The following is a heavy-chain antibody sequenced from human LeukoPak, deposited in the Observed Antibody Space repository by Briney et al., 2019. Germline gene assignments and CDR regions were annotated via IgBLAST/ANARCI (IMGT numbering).Heavy chain of an antibody. J-gene: IGHJ3*02. V-gene: IGHV3-15*01. Sequence: KPGGSLRLSCAASGFTFSNAWMSWVRQAPGKGLEWVGRIKSKTDGGTTDYAAPVKGRFTISRDDSKNTLYLQMNSLKTEDTAVYYCARWTNFHAFDIWGQGTLVTVSS. CDR1: GFTFSNAW. D-gene: IGHD1-1*01. CDR3: ARWTNFHAFDI. CDR2: IKSKTDGGTT.